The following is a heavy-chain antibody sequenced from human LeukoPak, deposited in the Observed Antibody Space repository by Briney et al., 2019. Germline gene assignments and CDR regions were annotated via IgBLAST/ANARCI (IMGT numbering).Heavy chain of an antibody. D-gene: IGHD3-3*01. J-gene: IGHJ6*03. V-gene: IGHV5-51*01. CDR1: GYSFTSYW. CDR3: ARRRREFAIGGNYYYYMDV. CDR2: IYPGDSDT. Sequence: GESLKISCKGSGYSFTSYWIGWVRQMPGKGLEWMGIIYPGDSDTRYSPSFQGQVTISADKSISTAYLQWSSLKASDTAMYYCARRRREFAIGGNYYYYMDVWGKGTTVTISS.